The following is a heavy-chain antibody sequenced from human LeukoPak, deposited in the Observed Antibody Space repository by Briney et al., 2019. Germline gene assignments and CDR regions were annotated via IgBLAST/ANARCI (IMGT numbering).Heavy chain of an antibody. CDR3: ARGGIEMFDY. V-gene: IGHV4-59*01. CDR1: GGSISSYY. Sequence: SETLSLTCTVSGGSISSYYWSWIRQPPGKGLEWIGYIYYSGSTNYNPSLKSRVTISVGTSKNQFSLKLSSVTAADTAVYYCARGGIEMFDYWGQGTLVTVSS. J-gene: IGHJ4*02. D-gene: IGHD1-14*01. CDR2: IYYSGST.